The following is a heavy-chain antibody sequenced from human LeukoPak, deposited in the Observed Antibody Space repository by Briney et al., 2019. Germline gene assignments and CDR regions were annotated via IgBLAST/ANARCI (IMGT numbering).Heavy chain of an antibody. J-gene: IGHJ6*03. CDR2: INWNGGST. CDR3: ARASSPYYYYMDV. CDR1: GFTFDDYG. Sequence: GGSLRLFCAASGFTFDDYGMSWVRQAPGKGLEWVFGINWNGGSTGYVDSVKGRFTISRDNAKNSLYMQMNSLRAEDTALYYCARASSPYYYYMDVWGKGTTVTVSS. V-gene: IGHV3-20*04.